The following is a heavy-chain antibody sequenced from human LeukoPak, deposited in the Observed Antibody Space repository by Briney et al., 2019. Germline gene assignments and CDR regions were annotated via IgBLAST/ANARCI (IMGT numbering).Heavy chain of an antibody. V-gene: IGHV4-59*08. Sequence: SETLSLTCTVSGGYINSYYWSWIRQPPGKGLEWIGYIYHSRSTNNNPSLKSRVTISVDTSKNQFSLKLSSVTAADTAVYYCARHVPPVGSSSSFDPWGQGTLVTVSS. CDR1: GGYINSYY. CDR2: IYHSRST. CDR3: ARHVPPVGSSSSFDP. D-gene: IGHD6-6*01. J-gene: IGHJ5*02.